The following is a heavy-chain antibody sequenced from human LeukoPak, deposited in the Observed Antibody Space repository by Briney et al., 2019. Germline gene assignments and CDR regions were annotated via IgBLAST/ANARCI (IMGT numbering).Heavy chain of an antibody. Sequence: TGGSLRLSCAASGFTFSSYAMHWVRQAPGKGLEWVAVISYDGSNKYYAGSVKGRFTISRDNSKNTLYLQMNSLRAEDTAVYYCARSELMMGDYGDWGYYYYYGMDAWGQGTTVTVSS. J-gene: IGHJ6*02. V-gene: IGHV3-30-3*01. CDR3: ARSELMMGDYGDWGYYYYYGMDA. CDR2: ISYDGSNK. CDR1: GFTFSSYA. D-gene: IGHD4-17*01.